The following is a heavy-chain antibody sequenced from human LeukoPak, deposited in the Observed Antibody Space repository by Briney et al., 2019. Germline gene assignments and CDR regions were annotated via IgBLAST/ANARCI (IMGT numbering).Heavy chain of an antibody. CDR3: ARGGSASSYFWVY. J-gene: IGHJ4*02. V-gene: IGHV3-7*04. Sequence: GGSLRLSCAASGFPLSNHWMTWVRQAPGKGPEWVANIKKDGSEKYYVDSVEGRFTISRDNANNLLYLQMDSLSAEDTAVYYCARGGSASSYFWVYWGQGTLVTVSS. CDR2: IKKDGSEK. D-gene: IGHD2-15*01. CDR1: GFPLSNHW.